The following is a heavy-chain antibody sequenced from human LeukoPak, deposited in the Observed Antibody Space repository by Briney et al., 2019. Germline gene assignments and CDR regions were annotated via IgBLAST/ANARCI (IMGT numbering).Heavy chain of an antibody. V-gene: IGHV4-61*02. CDR1: GGSISSSSYY. CDR3: AREYSSGWSAAFDI. J-gene: IGHJ3*02. D-gene: IGHD6-19*01. CDR2: IYTSGST. Sequence: SETLSLTCTVSGGSISSSSYYWSWIRQPAGKGLEWIGRIYTSGSTNYNPSLKSRVTISVDKSKNQFSLKLSSVTAADTAVYYCAREYSSGWSAAFDIWGQGTMVTVSS.